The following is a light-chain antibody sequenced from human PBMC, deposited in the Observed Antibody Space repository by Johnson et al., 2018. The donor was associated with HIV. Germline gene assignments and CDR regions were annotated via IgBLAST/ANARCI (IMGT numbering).Light chain of an antibody. CDR2: ENS. CDR3: GTWDSSLGAWV. V-gene: IGLV1-51*02. J-gene: IGLJ1*01. Sequence: QSVLTQPPSVSAAPGQKVTISCSGSNSNIGNNYVSWYQQLPGTAPRLLIYENSNRPSGIPDRFSGSKSGTSATLAITGLQTGDEADYYCGTWDSSLGAWVFGTGTKVTVL. CDR1: NSNIGNNY.